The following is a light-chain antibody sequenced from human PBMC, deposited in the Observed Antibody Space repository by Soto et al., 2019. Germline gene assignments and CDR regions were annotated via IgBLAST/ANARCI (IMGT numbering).Light chain of an antibody. CDR3: SSYAGWINWV. CDR1: SSDVGNYNY. Sequence: QSALTQPPSASGSPGQSVTISCTGTSSDVGNYNYVSWYQQYPGKAPKLIIYAVTQRPSGVPDRFSGSKSGNTASLTVSGLQADDEADYYCSSYAGWINWVFGGGTKLTVL. CDR2: AVT. J-gene: IGLJ3*02. V-gene: IGLV2-8*01.